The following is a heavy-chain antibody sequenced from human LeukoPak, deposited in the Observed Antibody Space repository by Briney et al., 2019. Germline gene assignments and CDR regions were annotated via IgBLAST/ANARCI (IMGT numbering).Heavy chain of an antibody. CDR1: GYTFTSYD. J-gene: IGHJ4*02. Sequence: ASVKVSCKASGYTFTSYDISWVRQAPGQGLEWMGWISAYNGNTNYAQKLQGRVTMITDTSTSTAYMELRSLRSDDTAVYYCARAIAGDYYFDYWGQGTLVTVSS. D-gene: IGHD3-16*01. V-gene: IGHV1-18*01. CDR3: ARAIAGDYYFDY. CDR2: ISAYNGNT.